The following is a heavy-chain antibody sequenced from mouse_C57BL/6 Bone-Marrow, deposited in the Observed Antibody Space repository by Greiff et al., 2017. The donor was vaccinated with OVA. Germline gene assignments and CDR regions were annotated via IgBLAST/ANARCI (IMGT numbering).Heavy chain of an antibody. CDR2: INPSTGGT. CDR1: GYSFTGYY. Sequence: EFQLQQSGPELVKPGASVKISCKASGYSFTGYYMNWVKQSPEKSLEWIGEINPSTGGTTYNQKFKAKATLTVDKSSSTAYMQLKSLTSEDSAVYYCARDTVGYFDVWGTGTTVTVSS. J-gene: IGHJ1*03. CDR3: ARDTVGYFDV. V-gene: IGHV1-42*01. D-gene: IGHD1-1*01.